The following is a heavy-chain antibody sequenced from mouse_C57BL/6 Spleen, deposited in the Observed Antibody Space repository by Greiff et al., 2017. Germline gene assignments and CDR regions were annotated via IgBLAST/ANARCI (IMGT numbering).Heavy chain of an antibody. CDR2: IYPSNGIT. Sequence: QVQLQQSGTELVKPGASVKLSCKASGYTFTSYCMRWVQQRTGQGLEWIGNIYPSNGITNYNEKFKSKATLTVDKSSSTAYMQLSSLTSEDSAVYYCARSGGYAKDYWGQGTSVTVSA. CDR1: GYTFTSYC. V-gene: IGHV1-53*01. D-gene: IGHD4-1*01. CDR3: ARSGGYAKDY. J-gene: IGHJ4*01.